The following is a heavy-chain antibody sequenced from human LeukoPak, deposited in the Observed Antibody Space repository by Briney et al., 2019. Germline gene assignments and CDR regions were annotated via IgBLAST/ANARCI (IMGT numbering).Heavy chain of an antibody. J-gene: IGHJ3*01. Sequence: GGSLRLSCAASGFTFTNDWMSWVRQAPGKGLEWVGRIKRETGGGTADYAAPVKGRFTISRDDSKNTLFLQMNSLKSDDRAVYYCLTADSQAFDVWGQGTMVTVSS. CDR2: IKRETGGGTA. CDR1: GFTFTNDW. V-gene: IGHV3-15*01. CDR3: LTADSQAFDV. D-gene: IGHD2-21*02.